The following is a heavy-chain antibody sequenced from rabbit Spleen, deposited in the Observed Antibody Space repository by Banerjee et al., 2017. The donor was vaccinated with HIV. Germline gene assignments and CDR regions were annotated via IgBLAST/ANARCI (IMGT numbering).Heavy chain of an antibody. CDR3: ARTDGGGGNYYALGL. J-gene: IGHJ4*01. V-gene: IGHV1S45*01. Sequence: QEQLEESGGDLVKPEGSLTLTCTASGFSFSGSYWICWVRQAPGKGLEWIACIYAGSGSPYYASWAKGRFTISKTSSTTVTLQMTGLTAADTATYFCARTDGGGGNYYALGLWGPGTLVTVS. D-gene: IGHD8-1*01. CDR2: IYAGSGSP. CDR1: GFSFSGSYW.